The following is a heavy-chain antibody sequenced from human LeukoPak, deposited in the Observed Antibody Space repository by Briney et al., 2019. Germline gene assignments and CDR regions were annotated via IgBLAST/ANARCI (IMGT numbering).Heavy chain of an antibody. CDR2: IYSGGST. J-gene: IGHJ4*02. Sequence: PGGSLRLSCAASGFTVSSNYMSWVRQAPGKGLEWVSVIYSGGSTYYADSVKGRFTISRDNPKNTLYLQMNSLRAEDTAVYYCARDPRRGYYDSSGYIDWGQGTLVTVSS. V-gene: IGHV3-66*01. CDR1: GFTVSSNY. D-gene: IGHD3-22*01. CDR3: ARDPRRGYYDSSGYID.